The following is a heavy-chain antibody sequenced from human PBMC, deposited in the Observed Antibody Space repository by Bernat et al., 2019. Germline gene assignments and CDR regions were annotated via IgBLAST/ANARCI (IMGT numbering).Heavy chain of an antibody. CDR1: GGSISSDGYY. V-gene: IGHV4-31*03. CDR2: LYYSGST. CDR3: ARSFGSSSWYFDF. Sequence: QVQLQESGPGLVKPSQTLSLPRTVPGGSISSDGYYWSWIRQHPGKGLEWIGYLYYSGSTYYNPSRESRVTIAVDTSKRQFSRRMSSVTAADSAVYYCARSFGSSSWYFDFWGRGTLVSVTS. J-gene: IGHJ2*01. D-gene: IGHD6-13*01.